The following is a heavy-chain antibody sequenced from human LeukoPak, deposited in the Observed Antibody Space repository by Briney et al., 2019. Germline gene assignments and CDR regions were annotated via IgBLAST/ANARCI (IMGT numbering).Heavy chain of an antibody. D-gene: IGHD1-26*01. Sequence: PGSSLRLSCAASGFTFADYPMHWVRQAPGKGLEGVSGISWNSGNKEYGDSVKGRFTVSRGNAKNSLHLQMNSLRADDTALYYCVKDRALVGGPYFYYMDVWGKGTMVTVS. CDR3: VKDRALVGGPYFYYMDV. V-gene: IGHV3-9*01. J-gene: IGHJ6*03. CDR2: ISWNSGNK. CDR1: GFTFADYP.